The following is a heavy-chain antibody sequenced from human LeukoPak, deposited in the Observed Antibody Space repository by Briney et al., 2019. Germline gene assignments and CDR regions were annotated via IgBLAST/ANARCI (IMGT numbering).Heavy chain of an antibody. CDR1: GFTFSSYA. J-gene: IGHJ4*02. CDR3: AKDTAGIGYFDY. CDR2: ISYDGSNK. Sequence: GGSLRLSCAASGFTFSSYAMSWVRQAPGKGLEWVAVISYDGSNKYYADSVKGRFTISRDNSKNTLYLQMNSLRAEDTAVYYCAKDTAGIGYFDYWGQGTLVTVSS. D-gene: IGHD1-1*01. V-gene: IGHV3-30*18.